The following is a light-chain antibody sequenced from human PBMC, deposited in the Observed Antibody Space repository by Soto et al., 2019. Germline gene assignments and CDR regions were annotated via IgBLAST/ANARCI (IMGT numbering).Light chain of an antibody. CDR2: AAS. CDR3: QQYDSYSWT. V-gene: IGKV1-39*01. J-gene: IGKJ1*01. CDR1: QSISSY. Sequence: DIQMTQSPSSLSASVGDRVTITCRASQSISSYLNWYQQKPGKAPKLLIYAASSLQSGVPSRFSGSGSGTEFILTISSLQPDDFATYYCQQYDSYSWTFDQGTKVDIK.